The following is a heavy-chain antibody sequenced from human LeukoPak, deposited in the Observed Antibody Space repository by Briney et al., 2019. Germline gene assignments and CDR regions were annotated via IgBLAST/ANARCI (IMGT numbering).Heavy chain of an antibody. V-gene: IGHV3-21*01. J-gene: IGHJ4*02. CDR2: ISSSSSYI. CDR3: ACLNYYDSSGYYR. CDR1: GFIFSRDS. Sequence: GGSLRLSCATSGFIFSRDSMNWVRQAPGKGLEWVSSISSSSSYIYYADSVKGRFTISRDNAKDSLYLQMNSLRAEDTAVYYCACLNYYDSSGYYRWGQGTLVTVSS. D-gene: IGHD3-22*01.